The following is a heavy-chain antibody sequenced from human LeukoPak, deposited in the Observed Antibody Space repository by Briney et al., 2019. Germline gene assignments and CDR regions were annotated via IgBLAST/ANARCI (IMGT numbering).Heavy chain of an antibody. Sequence: AGGSLRLSCAASGFTFSSYGMGWVRQAPGKGLEWVSAISGSGGSTYYADSVKGRFTISRDNSKNTLYLQMNSLRAEDTAVYYCTRDWHSSGINWFDPWGQGTLVTVSS. J-gene: IGHJ5*02. CDR3: TRDWHSSGINWFDP. CDR1: GFTFSSYG. D-gene: IGHD3-22*01. CDR2: ISGSGGST. V-gene: IGHV3-23*01.